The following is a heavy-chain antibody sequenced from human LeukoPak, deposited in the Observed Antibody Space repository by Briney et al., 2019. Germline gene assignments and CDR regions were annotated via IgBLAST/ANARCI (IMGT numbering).Heavy chain of an antibody. V-gene: IGHV1-2*02. J-gene: IGHJ5*02. D-gene: IGHD2-2*02. CDR3: ARVGPYCSSTSCYTGRWFDP. CDR1: GYTFTGYY. Sequence: ASVKVSCKASGYTFTGYYMHWVRQAPGQGLEWMGWINPNSGGTNYAQKFQGRVTMTRDTSISTAYMELSRLRSDDTAVYYCARVGPYCSSTSCYTGRWFDPWGQGTLVTVSS. CDR2: INPNSGGT.